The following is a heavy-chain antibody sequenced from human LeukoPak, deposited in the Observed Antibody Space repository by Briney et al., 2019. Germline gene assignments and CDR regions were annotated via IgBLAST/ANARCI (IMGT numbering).Heavy chain of an antibody. CDR1: GFSLSDYS. J-gene: IGHJ4*02. D-gene: IGHD6-6*01. Sequence: PGGSLRLSCAASGFSLSDYSIVWVRQAPGKGLEWVSSISSFDNSRYYAGSVRDRFTMSRDSAKDSLYLQMNSLRVEDTALYYCARIGLRVYGSHPFDYWGQGTLVTVSS. CDR2: ISSFDNSR. CDR3: ARIGLRVYGSHPFDY. V-gene: IGHV3-48*01.